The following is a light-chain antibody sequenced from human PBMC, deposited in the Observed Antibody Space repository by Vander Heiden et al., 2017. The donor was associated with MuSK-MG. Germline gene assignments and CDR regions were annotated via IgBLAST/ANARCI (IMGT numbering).Light chain of an antibody. J-gene: IGLJ2*01. CDR1: SSNIGAGYD. CDR3: QSNDRSLNGSRR. CDR2: GNT. V-gene: IGLV1-40*01. Sequence: QSVLTQPPSVSGAPGQRVTISCTGSSSNIGAGYDVHWYQQVPGTAPKLLIYGNTNRPSGVSDRFSGSKSGTSASLAITGLQAEDEADYHGQSNDRSLNGSRRFGGGTKLTVL.